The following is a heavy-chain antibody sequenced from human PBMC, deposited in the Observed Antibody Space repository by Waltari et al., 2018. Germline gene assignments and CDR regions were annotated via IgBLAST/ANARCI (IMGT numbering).Heavy chain of an antibody. J-gene: IGHJ4*02. CDR3: GRDSITLPGAYFDY. CDR1: GYTFTDYY. CDR2: SKCNTGAT. V-gene: IGHV1-2*02. Sequence: QVQLVQSGAEMKKPGASVKVSCKTSGYTFTDYYIHWERQAPGQGLEWMGWSKCNTGATNFAPKFHARVNETMDTTTSTAYWERDKLTADDPGVYYWGRDSITLPGAYFDYRGQGTLVTVSS. D-gene: IGHD1-20*01.